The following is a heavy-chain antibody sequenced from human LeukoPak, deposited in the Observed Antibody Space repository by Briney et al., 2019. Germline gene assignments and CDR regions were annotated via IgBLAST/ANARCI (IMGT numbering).Heavy chain of an antibody. J-gene: IGHJ4*02. Sequence: GGSLRLSCAASGFTFSSYAMSWVRQAPGKGLEWVSAISGSGGSTYYADSVKGRFTISRDNSKNTLRLQMNSLRAEDTAVYYCAKGSDYYDSSGYYLGWGQGTLVTVSP. CDR2: ISGSGGST. CDR3: AKGSDYYDSSGYYLG. CDR1: GFTFSSYA. D-gene: IGHD3-22*01. V-gene: IGHV3-23*01.